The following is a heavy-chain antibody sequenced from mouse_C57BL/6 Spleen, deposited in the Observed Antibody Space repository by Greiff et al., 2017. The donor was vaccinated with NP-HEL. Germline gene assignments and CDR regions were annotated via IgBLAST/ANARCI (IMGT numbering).Heavy chain of an antibody. V-gene: IGHV1-64*01. CDR1: GYTFTSYW. Sequence: QVHVKQSGAELVKPGASVKLSCKASGYTFTSYWMHWVKQRPGQGLEWIGMIHPNSGSTNYNEKFKSKATLTVDKSSSTAYMQLSSLTSEDSAVYYCARLYGNYPVYFDYWGQGTTLTVSS. CDR2: IHPNSGST. D-gene: IGHD2-1*01. CDR3: ARLYGNYPVYFDY. J-gene: IGHJ2*01.